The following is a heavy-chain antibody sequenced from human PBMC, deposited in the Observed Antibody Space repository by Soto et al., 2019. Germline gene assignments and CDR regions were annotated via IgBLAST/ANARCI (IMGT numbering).Heavy chain of an antibody. CDR3: AKDVSPRSGSSWSWGHICGYYYYGMDV. D-gene: IGHD6-13*01. Sequence: LRLSCAASGFTFSSYGMHWVRQAPGKGLEWVAVISYDGSNKYYADSVKGRFTISRDNSKNTLYLQMNSLRAEDTAVYYCAKDVSPRSGSSWSWGHICGYYYYGMDVWGQGTTVTVSS. V-gene: IGHV3-30*18. CDR2: ISYDGSNK. CDR1: GFTFSSYG. J-gene: IGHJ6*02.